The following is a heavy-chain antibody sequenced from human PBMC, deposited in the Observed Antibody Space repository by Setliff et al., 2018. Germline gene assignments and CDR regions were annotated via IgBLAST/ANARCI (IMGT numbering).Heavy chain of an antibody. V-gene: IGHV4-30-2*01. J-gene: IGHJ4*02. CDR2: IARSGGT. CDR1: GGPIGSGTYS. Sequence: SETLSLTCDVSGGPIGSGTYSWSWIRQPLGKGLEWIGYIARSGGTYYNPSLKSRVTMSVDTSENRFSLNLTSVTAADTAVYYCARDADNWGQGTLVTVSS. CDR3: ARDADN.